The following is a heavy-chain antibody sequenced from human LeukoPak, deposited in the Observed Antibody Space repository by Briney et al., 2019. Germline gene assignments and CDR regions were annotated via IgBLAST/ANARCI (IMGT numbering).Heavy chain of an antibody. V-gene: IGHV3-23*01. CDR3: AKGTMIVVLAGH. Sequence: PGGSLRLSCAASGFTFSSSAMSWVRQAPGKGLEWASGISAGGQSTYSADSVKGRFTISRDNSKDTLYLQMNSLRAEDTAVYYCAKGTMIVVLAGHWGQGTLVTVSS. D-gene: IGHD3-22*01. CDR1: GFTFSSSA. J-gene: IGHJ4*02. CDR2: ISAGGQST.